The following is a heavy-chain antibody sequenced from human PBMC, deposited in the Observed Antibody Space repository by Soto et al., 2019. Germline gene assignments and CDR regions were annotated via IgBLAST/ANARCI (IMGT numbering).Heavy chain of an antibody. CDR2: IYYNGST. CDR1: GVSISGYY. V-gene: IGHV4-59*01. Sequence: QVQLQESGPGLVKPPEPLSLTCTVSGVSISGYYWTWIRQPPGKELECIGYIYYNGSTNYIPSLKCPIIISRDMARTQVSLKLTSVTAADTAVYDCARRGGRYGTNGLCYGGGMDVWGHGPTVTVSS. J-gene: IGHJ6*02. D-gene: IGHD2-8*01. CDR3: ARRGGRYGTNGLCYGGGMDV.